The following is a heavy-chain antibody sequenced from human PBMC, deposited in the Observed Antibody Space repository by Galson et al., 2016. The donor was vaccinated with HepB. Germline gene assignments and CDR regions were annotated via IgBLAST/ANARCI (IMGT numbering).Heavy chain of an antibody. CDR3: ARGWGPLGTAIVVDHFDY. Sequence: CAISWDSVSSNSAAWHWIRQSPSRGLEWLGRTYYRSKWYNDYAISVKGRITINPDTSKNQFSLQLNSVTPEDTAVYYCARGWGPLGTAIVVDHFDYWGQGSLVTVSP. D-gene: IGHD5-18*01. CDR1: WDSVSSNSAA. V-gene: IGHV6-1*01. J-gene: IGHJ4*02. CDR2: TYYRSKWYN.